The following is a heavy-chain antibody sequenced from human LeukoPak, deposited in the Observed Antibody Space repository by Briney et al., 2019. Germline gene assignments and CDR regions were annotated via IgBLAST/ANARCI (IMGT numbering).Heavy chain of an antibody. V-gene: IGHV3-33*03. CDR1: GFTFSRDG. CDR2: IWYDGSKK. CDR3: AKDIFTMVRGVVDY. J-gene: IGHJ4*02. Sequence: PGGSLRLSCAASGFTFSRDGMHWVRQAPGKGLEWVAVIWYDGSKKYYADSVKGRFTISRDNAKNSLYLQMNSLRAEDTALYYCAKDIFTMVRGVVDYWGQGTLVTVSS. D-gene: IGHD3-10*01.